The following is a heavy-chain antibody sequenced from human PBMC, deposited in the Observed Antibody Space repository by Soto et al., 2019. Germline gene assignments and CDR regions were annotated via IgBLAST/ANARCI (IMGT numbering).Heavy chain of an antibody. V-gene: IGHV4-34*01. CDR3: ARGNGGWSPFDY. Sequence: QVQLQQWGAGLLKPSETLSLTCAVYGGSFSGYYWSWIRQPPGTGLEWIGEINHSGSTNYNPSLKSRVTISVDTSKDQFSRKLSSVTAADTAVYYCARGNGGWSPFDYWGQGTLVTVSS. CDR2: INHSGST. CDR1: GGSFSGYY. D-gene: IGHD6-19*01. J-gene: IGHJ4*02.